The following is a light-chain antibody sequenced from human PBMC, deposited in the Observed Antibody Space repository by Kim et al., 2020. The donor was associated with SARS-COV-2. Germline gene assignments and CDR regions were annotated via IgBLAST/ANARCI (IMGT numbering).Light chain of an antibody. CDR1: TSDVGGYNY. Sequence: QSALTQPASVSGSPGQSITISCTGTTSDVGGYNYVSWYQQHPGKAPKVMIYDVSHRPSGVSNRFSGSKSGNTASLTISGLQAEDEADYYCSSYTGSSTLYVFGTGTKVTVL. J-gene: IGLJ1*01. CDR3: SSYTGSSTLYV. V-gene: IGLV2-14*03. CDR2: DVS.